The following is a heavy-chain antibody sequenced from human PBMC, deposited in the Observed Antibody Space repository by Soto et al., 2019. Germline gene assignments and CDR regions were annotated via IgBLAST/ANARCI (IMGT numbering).Heavy chain of an antibody. V-gene: IGHV1-46*01. CDR2: INPSGGST. Sequence: XVKVSCKASGYTFTSYYMHWVRQAPGQGLEWMGIINPSGGSTSYAQKFQGRVTMTRDTSTSTVYMELSRMRSEDTAVYYCARADIVAPVGMDVWGQGTTVTVSS. CDR1: GYTFTSYY. J-gene: IGHJ6*02. D-gene: IGHD2-15*01. CDR3: ARADIVAPVGMDV.